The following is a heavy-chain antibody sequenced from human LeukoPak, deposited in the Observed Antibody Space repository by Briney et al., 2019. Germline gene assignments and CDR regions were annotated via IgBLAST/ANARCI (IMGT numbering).Heavy chain of an antibody. CDR2: ISGSGGST. V-gene: IGHV3-23*01. D-gene: IGHD5-18*01. J-gene: IGHJ6*02. CDR3: AKTNTSMVAPYYYGMDV. Sequence: GGSLRLSCAASGFTFSPYAMTWVRQAPVKGLEWVSGISGSGGSTYYADSVKGRFTTSRDNSKKTLYLQMNSLRAEDTAVYYCAKTNTSMVAPYYYGMDVWGQGTTVTVSS. CDR1: GFTFSPYA.